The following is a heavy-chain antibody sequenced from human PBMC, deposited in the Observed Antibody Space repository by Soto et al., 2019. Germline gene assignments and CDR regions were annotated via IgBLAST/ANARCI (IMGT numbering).Heavy chain of an antibody. CDR1: GFTFSSYS. J-gene: IGHJ3*02. CDR3: ARESEEFCSGWYCAFDI. CDR2: ISSSSSTI. V-gene: IGHV3-48*01. Sequence: GGSLRLSCAASGFTFSSYSMNWVRQAPGKGLEWVSYISSSSSTIYYADSVKGRFTISRDNAKNSLYLQMNSLRAEDTAVYYCARESEEFCSGWYCAFDIWGQGTMVTVSS. D-gene: IGHD6-19*01.